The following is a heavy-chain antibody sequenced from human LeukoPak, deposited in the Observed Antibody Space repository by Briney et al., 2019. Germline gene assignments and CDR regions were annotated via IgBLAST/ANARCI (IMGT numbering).Heavy chain of an antibody. CDR2: ISSSGTTK. D-gene: IGHD6-19*01. J-gene: IGHJ4*02. CDR3: ARGSYSSGYYFDY. CDR1: GFTFSSYE. V-gene: IGHV3-48*03. Sequence: GGSLRLSCAASGFTFSSYEMNWVRQAPGEGLEWLSYISSSGTTKYYADSVKGRFTISRDNAKNSLYLQMNSLRAEDTAVYYCARGSYSSGYYFDYWGQGTLVTVSS.